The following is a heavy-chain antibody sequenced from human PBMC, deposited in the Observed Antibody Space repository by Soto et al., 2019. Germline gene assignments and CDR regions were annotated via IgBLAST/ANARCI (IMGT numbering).Heavy chain of an antibody. CDR2: IDWDGNH. Sequence: SGPTLVNPTQTLTLTCTFSGFSLTTTGMRVSWIRQPPGKALEWLGRIDWDGNHFYSTSLKTRVTISKDTSKNQVVLTMTNMDPVDTATYYCARSPILVPLYFDYWGKGVTVTVSS. CDR1: GFSLTTTGMR. V-gene: IGHV2-70*04. D-gene: IGHD3-22*01. J-gene: IGHJ4*02. CDR3: ARSPILVPLYFDY.